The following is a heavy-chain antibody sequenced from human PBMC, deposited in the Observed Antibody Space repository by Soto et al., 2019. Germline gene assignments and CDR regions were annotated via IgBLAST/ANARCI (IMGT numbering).Heavy chain of an antibody. CDR2: IGRGGDT. Sequence: GGSLRLSCAASGFTFSSYAMSWVRQAPDKGLEWVSTIGRGGDTYYADSVKGRFTISRDNSKNTLFLQMNSLRAEDTALYFCAKDGTTAGINYYAMDVWGQGTTVTVSS. CDR1: GFTFSSYA. CDR3: AKDGTTAGINYYAMDV. V-gene: IGHV3-23*01. D-gene: IGHD6-13*01. J-gene: IGHJ6*02.